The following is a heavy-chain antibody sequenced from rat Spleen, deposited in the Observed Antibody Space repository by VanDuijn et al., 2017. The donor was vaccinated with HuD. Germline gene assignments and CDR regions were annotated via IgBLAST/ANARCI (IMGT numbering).Heavy chain of an antibody. CDR1: GLSLTSNS. V-gene: IGHV2-47*01. Sequence: QVQLKESGPGLVQPSQTLSLTCTVSGLSLTSNSVSWIRQPPGKGLEWMGVMWSSGSADYNSVLKSRLSISRDTSKNQVFLKMNSLQSEDTGTYYCTRDHGGRYFDYWGQGVMVTVSS. CDR2: MWSSGSA. D-gene: IGHD1-11*01. J-gene: IGHJ2*01. CDR3: TRDHGGRYFDY.